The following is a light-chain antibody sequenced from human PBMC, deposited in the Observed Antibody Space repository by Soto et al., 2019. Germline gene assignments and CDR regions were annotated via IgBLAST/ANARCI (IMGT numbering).Light chain of an antibody. CDR1: SSDVGGYNY. CDR3: SSYTTSNTRQIV. J-gene: IGLJ1*01. CDR2: DVS. V-gene: IGLV2-14*01. Sequence: QCALTQPASVSGSPGQSITISCTGTSSDVGGYNYVSWYQQHPGKAPKFMIYDVSNRPSGVSNRFSGSKSGNTASLTISGLQAEDEADYYCSSYTTSNTRQIVFGTGTKVTVL.